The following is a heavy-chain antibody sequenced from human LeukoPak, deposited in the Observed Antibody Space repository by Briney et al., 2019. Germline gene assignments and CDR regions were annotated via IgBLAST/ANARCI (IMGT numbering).Heavy chain of an antibody. D-gene: IGHD6-13*01. J-gene: IGHJ6*02. V-gene: IGHV3-23*01. CDR2: IGSSGANT. Sequence: GGSLRLSCSTFGTYAMAWVRQAPGKGLEWVSAIGSSGANTYYADSVKGRFTISRDNSRNILYLQMNSLRAEDTAVYYCAREFAAAGHGMDVWGQGTTVAVSS. CDR1: FGTYA. CDR3: AREFAAAGHGMDV.